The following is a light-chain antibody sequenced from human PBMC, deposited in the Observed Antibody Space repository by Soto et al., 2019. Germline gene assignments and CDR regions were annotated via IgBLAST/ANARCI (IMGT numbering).Light chain of an antibody. CDR1: QTITNW. J-gene: IGKJ1*01. CDR2: DAS. Sequence: IPMTQSPSILSASVGDRVTITCRSSQTITNWLAWYQQKPGKAPRLLIYDASSLESWVPSRFSGSGSGTEFTLTISSLQSEDFATYYCQQYKSFWTFGQGTNVDVK. V-gene: IGKV1-5*01. CDR3: QQYKSFWT.